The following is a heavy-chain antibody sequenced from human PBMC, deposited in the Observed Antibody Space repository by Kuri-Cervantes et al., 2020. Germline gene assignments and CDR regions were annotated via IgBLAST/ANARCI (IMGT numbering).Heavy chain of an antibody. CDR3: ARGRPSGSYYAALY. J-gene: IGHJ4*02. Sequence: WIRQPPGKGLEWVAVISYDGSNKYYADSVKCRFTISRDNSKNTLYLQMNSLRAEDTAVYYCARGRPSGSYYAALYWGQGTLVTVSS. D-gene: IGHD1-26*01. CDR2: ISYDGSNK. V-gene: IGHV3-30-3*01.